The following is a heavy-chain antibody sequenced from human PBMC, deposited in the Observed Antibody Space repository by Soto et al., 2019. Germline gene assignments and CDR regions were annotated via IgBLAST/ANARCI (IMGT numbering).Heavy chain of an antibody. V-gene: IGHV3-64D*06. D-gene: IGHD3-9*01. J-gene: IGHJ4*01. CDR1: RFTFSPYD. Sequence: PGRNLRLSCSAYRFTFSPYDVHWVRPAPAKGLEFVAGISPNGAATYSADSVKGRSTVSRDNSKNTLYLHMSSLTPDDTAIYYCFKLTYYWGLGT. CDR3: FKLTYY. CDR2: ISPNGAAT.